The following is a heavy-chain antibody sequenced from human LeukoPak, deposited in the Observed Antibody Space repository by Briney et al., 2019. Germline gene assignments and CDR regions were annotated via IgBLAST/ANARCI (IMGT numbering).Heavy chain of an antibody. J-gene: IGHJ6*04. CDR1: AFSLSSYW. CDR3: ARDKYYDSSGYYYVNYYYGMDV. V-gene: IGHV3-7*01. D-gene: IGHD3-22*01. Sequence: PGGSLTLSCAVSAFSLSSYWMSWVRQPPGKGLEWVANIKLDGNDTYYVDSVKGRLNISRDNAKNSLYLQMNSLRAEDTAVYYCARDKYYDSSGYYYVNYYYGMDVWGEGPTVTVSS. CDR2: IKLDGNDT.